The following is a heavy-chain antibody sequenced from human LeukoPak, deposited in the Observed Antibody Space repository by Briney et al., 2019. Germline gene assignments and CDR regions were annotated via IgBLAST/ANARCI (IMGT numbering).Heavy chain of an antibody. D-gene: IGHD6-13*01. CDR1: GFTFSSYS. CDR2: ISSSSSYI. CDR3: ARDGAAAGTGWVDY. V-gene: IGHV3-21*01. Sequence: GGSLRLSCAASGFTFSSYSMNWVRQAPGKGLEWVSSISSSSSYIHYADSVKGRFTISRDNAKNSLYLQMNSLRAEDTAVYYCARDGAAAGTGWVDYWGQGTLVTVSS. J-gene: IGHJ4*02.